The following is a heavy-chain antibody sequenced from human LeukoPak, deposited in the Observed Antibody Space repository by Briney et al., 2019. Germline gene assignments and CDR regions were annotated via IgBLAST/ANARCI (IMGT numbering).Heavy chain of an antibody. D-gene: IGHD3-3*01. J-gene: IGHJ4*02. V-gene: IGHV4-34*01. Sequence: TSETLSLTCAVYGGSFSGYYWSWIRQPPGKGLEWIGEINHSGSTNYNPSLKSRVTISVDTSKNQFSLKLSSVTAADTAVYYCARSITIFGVVIMFDYWGQGTLVTASS. CDR1: GGSFSGYY. CDR2: INHSGST. CDR3: ARSITIFGVVIMFDY.